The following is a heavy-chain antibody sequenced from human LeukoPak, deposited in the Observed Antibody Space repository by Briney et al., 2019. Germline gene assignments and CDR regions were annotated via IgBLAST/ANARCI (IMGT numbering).Heavy chain of an antibody. Sequence: PGGSLRLSCAASAFTFEDYTMHWVRQAPGKGLEWVSHISGKGDNTYYADSVKGRFTISRDINRNSLYLQMNSLRTEDTALYYCAKGLRSGTHYNTFDRWGQGTLVTVSS. V-gene: IGHV3-43*02. CDR2: ISGKGDNT. J-gene: IGHJ4*02. CDR3: AKGLRSGTHYNTFDR. D-gene: IGHD3-10*01. CDR1: AFTFEDYT.